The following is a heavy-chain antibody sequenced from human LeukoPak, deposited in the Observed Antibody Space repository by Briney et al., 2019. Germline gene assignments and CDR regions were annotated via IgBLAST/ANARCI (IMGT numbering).Heavy chain of an antibody. CDR1: GFTLSDSP. Sequence: GGSLRLSCAASGFTLSDSPMDWLRQAAGKGLEWVGRIRTRAESYATAYAASVTGRFTISRDDSKDTAYLQMNSLKIEDTAVYFCSRQKVRSSTCDYWGQGTLVTVSS. J-gene: IGHJ4*02. V-gene: IGHV3-73*01. CDR2: IRTRAESYAT. CDR3: SRQKVRSSTCDY. D-gene: IGHD1-26*01.